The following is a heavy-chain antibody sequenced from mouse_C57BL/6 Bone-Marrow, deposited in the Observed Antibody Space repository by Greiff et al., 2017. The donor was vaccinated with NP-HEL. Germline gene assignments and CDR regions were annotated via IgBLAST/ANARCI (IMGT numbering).Heavy chain of an antibody. V-gene: IGHV5-9-1*02. CDR3: TRGEYYGSYYYAMDY. CDR2: ISSGGDYI. Sequence: EVMLVESGEGLVKPGGSLKLSCAASGFTFSSYSLSWVRQTPEKRLEWVAYISSGGDYIYYADTVKGRFTLSRDNARNTLYLQMSSLKSEDTAMYYCTRGEYYGSYYYAMDYWGQGTSVTVSA. J-gene: IGHJ4*01. CDR1: GFTFSSYS. D-gene: IGHD1-1*01.